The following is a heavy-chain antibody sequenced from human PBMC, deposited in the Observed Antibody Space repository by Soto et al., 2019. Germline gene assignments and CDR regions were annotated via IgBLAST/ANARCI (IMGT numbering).Heavy chain of an antibody. Sequence: PGGSLRLSCAASGFTFSSYTMNWVRQAPGKGLEWVSSISSSSSYIYYADSVKGRFTISRDNAKNSLYLQMNGLRAEDTAVYYCGGLRIGGRSRCTWFDSWGQGTLVTVSS. J-gene: IGHJ5*01. V-gene: IGHV3-21*01. CDR2: ISSSSSYI. CDR3: GGLRIGGRSRCTWFDS. D-gene: IGHD2-15*01. CDR1: GFTFSSYT.